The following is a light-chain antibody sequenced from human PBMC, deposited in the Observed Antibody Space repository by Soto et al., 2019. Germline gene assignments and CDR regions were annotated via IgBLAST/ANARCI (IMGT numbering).Light chain of an antibody. CDR1: SSDVGGYNY. Sequence: QSVLTQPASVSGSPGQSITISCTGTSSDVGGYNYVSWYQQHPGKAPKLMIYDVSNRPSGVSNRFSGSKSGNTASLTISGLQAEDEADYYCSSYTSSRTLDVVFGGGTKVTV. J-gene: IGLJ2*01. CDR3: SSYTSSRTLDVV. CDR2: DVS. V-gene: IGLV2-14*01.